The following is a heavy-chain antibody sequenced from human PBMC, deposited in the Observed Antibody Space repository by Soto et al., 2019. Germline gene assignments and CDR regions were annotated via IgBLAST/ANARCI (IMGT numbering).Heavy chain of an antibody. CDR2: IIPIFGTA. J-gene: IGHJ5*02. CDR1: GGTFSSYA. CDR3: ASRITIFGFVNNNWFDA. Sequence: SVKVSCKASGGTFSSYAISWVRQAPGQGLEWMGGIIPIFGTANYAQKFQGRVTITADESTSTAYMELSSLRSEDTAVYYCASRITIFGFVNNNWFDAWGQGTLVTVSS. V-gene: IGHV1-69*13. D-gene: IGHD3-3*01.